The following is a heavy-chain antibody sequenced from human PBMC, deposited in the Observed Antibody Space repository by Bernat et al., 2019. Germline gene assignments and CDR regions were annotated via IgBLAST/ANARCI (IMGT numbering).Heavy chain of an antibody. J-gene: IGHJ4*02. CDR1: GFTVSSNY. Sequence: EVQLVESGGGLIQPGGSLRLSCAASGFTVSSNYMSWVRQAPGKGLEWVSVIYSGGSTYYADSVKGRFTISRDNSKNTLYLQMNSLRAEDTAVYYCASSTRRTNYPLDYWGQGTLVTVSS. D-gene: IGHD1-7*01. CDR3: ASSTRRTNYPLDY. V-gene: IGHV3-53*01. CDR2: IYSGGST.